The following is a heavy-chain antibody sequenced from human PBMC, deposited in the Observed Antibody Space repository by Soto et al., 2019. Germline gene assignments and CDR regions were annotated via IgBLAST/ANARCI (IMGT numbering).Heavy chain of an antibody. CDR1: GFTFSSYG. CDR2: ISYDGSNK. J-gene: IGHJ4*02. D-gene: IGHD2-21*02. V-gene: IGHV3-30*18. Sequence: VGSLRLSCAASGFTFSSYGMHWVRQAPGKGLEWVAVISYDGSNKYYADSVKGRFTISRDNSKNTLYLQMNSLRAEDTAVYYCAKDTPRRSYCGGDCTGYFDYWGQGTLVTVSS. CDR3: AKDTPRRSYCGGDCTGYFDY.